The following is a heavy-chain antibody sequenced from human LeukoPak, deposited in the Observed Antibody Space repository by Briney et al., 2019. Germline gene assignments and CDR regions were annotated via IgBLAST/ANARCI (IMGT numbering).Heavy chain of an antibody. CDR1: GFTFDDDD. Sequence: GGSLRLSCAASGFTFDDDDMSWVRQIPGKGLEWVSSVNWNGGNTGYADSVKGRFTISRDNAKNSLYLQMNSLRVEDTAVYYCARNRVVSGGYPTLYFDYWGQGTLVTVSS. CDR3: ARNRVVSGGYPTLYFDY. D-gene: IGHD2-8*02. CDR2: VNWNGGNT. V-gene: IGHV3-20*04. J-gene: IGHJ4*02.